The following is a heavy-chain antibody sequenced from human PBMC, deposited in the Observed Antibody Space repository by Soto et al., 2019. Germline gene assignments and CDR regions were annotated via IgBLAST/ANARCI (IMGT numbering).Heavy chain of an antibody. CDR2: IRSKSYGKTT. CDR1: GFTFGDYG. V-gene: IGHV3-49*03. Sequence: GGSLRLSCSTSGFTFGDYGMTWFRQAPGKGLEWVGLIRSKSYGKTTEYAASATDRFTISRDDSKRIAYLQMNSLKADDTAVYYCTRERWDYGDPKWCFDLWGRGTLVTVSS. J-gene: IGHJ2*01. D-gene: IGHD4-17*01. CDR3: TRERWDYGDPKWCFDL.